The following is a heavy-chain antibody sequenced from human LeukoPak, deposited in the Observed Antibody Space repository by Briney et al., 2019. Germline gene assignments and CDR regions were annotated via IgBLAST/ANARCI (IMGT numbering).Heavy chain of an antibody. CDR3: TRGLSTAAN. CDR1: GXIFTSNW. Sequence: GGSLRLSCAASGXIFTSNWVSWVRQAPWKGLEWVANIKQDGSDKYYVDSVKGRFTISRDNAKNSVYLQMNSLRAEDTAVYYCTRGLSTAANWGQGALVTVSS. CDR2: IKQDGSDK. J-gene: IGHJ4*02. D-gene: IGHD4-17*01. V-gene: IGHV3-7*05.